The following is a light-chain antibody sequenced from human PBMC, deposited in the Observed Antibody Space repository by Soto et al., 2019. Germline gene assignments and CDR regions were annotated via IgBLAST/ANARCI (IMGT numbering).Light chain of an antibody. V-gene: IGKV1-5*03. J-gene: IGKJ1*01. CDR1: QSISSW. Sequence: DIQMTQSPSTLSASVGDRVTITCRASQSISSWLAWYQQKPGKAPKLLIYKASTLESGVPSRFSGSGSGTEFTLTIGSLQPDAFATYYCQHYNSYPWTFGQGTKVEIK. CDR2: KAS. CDR3: QHYNSYPWT.